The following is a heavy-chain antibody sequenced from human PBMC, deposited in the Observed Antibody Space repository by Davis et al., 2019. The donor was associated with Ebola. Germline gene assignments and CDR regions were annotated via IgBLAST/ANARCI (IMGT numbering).Heavy chain of an antibody. CDR3: ASAIYYYGSGSYYGMDV. Sequence: ETLSLTCAVYGGSFSGYYWSWVRQAPGKGLEWVSVIYSGGSTYYADSVKGRFTISRDNSKNTLYLQMNSLRAEDTAVYYCASAIYYYGSGSYYGMDVWGQGTTVTVSS. J-gene: IGHJ6*02. V-gene: IGHV3-53*01. CDR1: GGSFSGYY. CDR2: IYSGGST. D-gene: IGHD3-10*01.